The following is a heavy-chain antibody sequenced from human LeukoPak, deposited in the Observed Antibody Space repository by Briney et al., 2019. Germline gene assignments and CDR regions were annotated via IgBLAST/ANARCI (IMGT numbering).Heavy chain of an antibody. D-gene: IGHD3-16*01. CDR2: ISAYNGNT. CDR3: AGGGVSGGGALDI. Sequence: ASVKVSCKASGYTFTSYDISWVRQAPGQGLEWMGWISAYNGNTNYEQKFQGRVTMTTETSSSTVYMELRSLRSDDTAVYYCAGGGVSGGGALDIWGQGTAVTVSS. CDR1: GYTFTSYD. J-gene: IGHJ3*02. V-gene: IGHV1-18*01.